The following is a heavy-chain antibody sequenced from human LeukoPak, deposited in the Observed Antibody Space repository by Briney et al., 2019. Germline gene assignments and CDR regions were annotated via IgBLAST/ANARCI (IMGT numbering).Heavy chain of an antibody. D-gene: IGHD6-13*01. Sequence: PGGSLRLSCAASGFTFSSYGMHWVRQAPGKGLEWVAVIWYDGSNKYYADSVKGRFTISRDKSKNSLYLQMNSLRAEDTAVYYCASTNGWYSSSWPYWGQGALVTVSS. CDR3: ASTNGWYSSSWPY. V-gene: IGHV3-33*01. J-gene: IGHJ4*02. CDR1: GFTFSSYG. CDR2: IWYDGSNK.